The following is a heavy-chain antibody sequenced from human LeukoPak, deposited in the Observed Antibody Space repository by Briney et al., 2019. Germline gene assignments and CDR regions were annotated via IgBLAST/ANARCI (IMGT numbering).Heavy chain of an antibody. CDR1: GFTFSSYW. J-gene: IGHJ4*02. CDR2: IIGDGSST. CDR3: ERGHVWGSYSHHDY. Sequence: GGSLRLSCAASGFTFSSYWMNCARQAPGKGLVWVSRIIGDGSSTSYADSVKGRFTISRDNAKNTLYLQMNSLRAEDTAVYYCERGHVWGSYSHHDYWGQGILVTVSS. V-gene: IGHV3-74*01. D-gene: IGHD3-16*01.